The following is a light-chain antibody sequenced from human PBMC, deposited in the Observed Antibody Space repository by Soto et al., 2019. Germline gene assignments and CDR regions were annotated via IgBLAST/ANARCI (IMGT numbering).Light chain of an antibody. CDR3: SSYAGSNIYV. V-gene: IGLV2-8*01. J-gene: IGLJ1*01. CDR1: SSDVGRYNY. Sequence: QSALTQPPSASGSPGQSVTFSCTGTSSDVGRYNYVSWYQQHPGKAPKLLIYGVTQRPSGVPDRFSGSKSGNTASLTVSGLQDEDEGYYYCSSYAGSNIYVFGTGTKATVL. CDR2: GVT.